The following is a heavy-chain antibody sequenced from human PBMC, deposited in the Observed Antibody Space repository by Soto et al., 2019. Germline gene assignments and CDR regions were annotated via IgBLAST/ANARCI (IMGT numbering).Heavy chain of an antibody. D-gene: IGHD6-13*01. V-gene: IGHV4-31*03. J-gene: IGHJ5*02. CDR2: INHSGST. CDR3: ARGVRSNSSRASQGMFDP. CDR1: GGSISSGGYY. Sequence: PSETLSLTCTVSGGSISSGGYYWSWIRQHPGKGLEWIGEINHSGSTNYNPSLKSRVTISVDTSKNQFSLKLSSVTAADTAVYYCARGVRSNSSRASQGMFDPWGQGTLVAISS.